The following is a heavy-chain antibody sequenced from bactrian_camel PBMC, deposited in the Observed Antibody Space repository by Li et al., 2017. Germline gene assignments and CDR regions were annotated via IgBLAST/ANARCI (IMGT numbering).Heavy chain of an antibody. J-gene: IGHJ4*01. D-gene: IGHD3*01. CDR2: IGENGRIT. Sequence: HVQLVESGGGSVQTGGSLLLTCVVSEYALDDCLGWYRQAPGKEREGIAVIGENGRITYKDSVKGRFTISLDNAKATVYLQMNSLETEDTAVYYCATVSPYAGVWSDKFSYWGQGTQVTVS. V-gene: IGHV3S60*01. CDR3: ATVSPYAGVWSDKFSY. CDR1: EYALDDC.